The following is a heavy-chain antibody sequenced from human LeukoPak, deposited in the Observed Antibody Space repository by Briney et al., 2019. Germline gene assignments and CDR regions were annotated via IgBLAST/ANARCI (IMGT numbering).Heavy chain of an antibody. Sequence: SETLSLTCTVSGGSISSSSYYWGWIRQPPGKGLEWIGSIYYSGSTYYNPSLKSRVTISVDRSKTQFSLKLSSVTAADTAVYYCARVGGYDSSLDYWGQGTLVTVSS. J-gene: IGHJ4*02. CDR2: IYYSGST. V-gene: IGHV4-39*07. CDR3: ARVGGYDSSLDY. D-gene: IGHD3-16*01. CDR1: GGSISSSSYY.